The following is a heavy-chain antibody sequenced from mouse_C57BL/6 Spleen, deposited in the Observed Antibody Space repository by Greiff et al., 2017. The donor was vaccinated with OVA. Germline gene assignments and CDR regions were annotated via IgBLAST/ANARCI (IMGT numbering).Heavy chain of an antibody. J-gene: IGHJ4*01. CDR1: GFTFSSYG. CDR2: ISSGGSYT. Sequence: EVKLMESGGDLVKPGGSLKLSCAASGFTFSSYGMSWVRQTPDKRLEWVATISSGGSYTYYPDSVKGRFTISRDNAKNTLYLQMSSLKSEDTAMYYCARQGPMDYWGQGTSVTVSS. V-gene: IGHV5-6*01. CDR3: ARQGPMDY.